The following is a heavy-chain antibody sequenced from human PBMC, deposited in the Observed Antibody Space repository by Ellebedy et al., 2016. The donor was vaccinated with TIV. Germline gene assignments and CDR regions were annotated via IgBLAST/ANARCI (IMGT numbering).Heavy chain of an antibody. Sequence: SVKVSCKASGDTFSRYAISWVRQAPGQGLEWMGRNIPILGITNYAQKFQGRITITADRSTSTAYMELSSLRSEDTAVYYFAREYHDSSGWDYWGQGTLITVSS. CDR1: GDTFSRYA. D-gene: IGHD3-22*01. CDR3: AREYHDSSGWDY. V-gene: IGHV1-69*04. J-gene: IGHJ4*02. CDR2: NIPILGIT.